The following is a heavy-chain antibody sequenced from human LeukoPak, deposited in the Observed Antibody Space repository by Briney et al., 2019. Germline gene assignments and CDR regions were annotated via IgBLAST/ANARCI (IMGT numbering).Heavy chain of an antibody. Sequence: GGSLRLSCAASGFTFSSYSMNWVRQAPGKGLEWVSSISSSSSYIYYADSVKSRFTISGDNAKNSLYLQMNSLRAEDTAVYYCARDSVGLANWGQGTLVTVSS. CDR1: GFTFSSYS. J-gene: IGHJ4*02. V-gene: IGHV3-21*01. CDR3: ARDSVGLAN. CDR2: ISSSSSYI. D-gene: IGHD1-26*01.